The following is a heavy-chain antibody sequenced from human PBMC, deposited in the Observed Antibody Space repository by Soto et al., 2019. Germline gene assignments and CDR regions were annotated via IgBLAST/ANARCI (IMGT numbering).Heavy chain of an antibody. J-gene: IGHJ6*03. D-gene: IGHD5-12*01. CDR1: GVSISSYY. Sequence: SETLSLTCPVSGVSISSYYWSWIRQPPGKGLEWIGYIYYSGSTNYNPSLKSRVTISVDTSKNQFSLKLSSVTAADTAVYYCARRVGGYDPRDNYYYYYYMDVWGKGTTVTVSS. CDR3: ARRVGGYDPRDNYYYYYYMDV. V-gene: IGHV4-59*08. CDR2: IYYSGST.